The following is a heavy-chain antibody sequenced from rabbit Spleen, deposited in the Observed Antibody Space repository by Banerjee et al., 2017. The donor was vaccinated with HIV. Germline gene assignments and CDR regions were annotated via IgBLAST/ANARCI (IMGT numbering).Heavy chain of an antibody. J-gene: IGHJ6*01. Sequence: EQLEESGGGLVKPEGSLTLTCKASGVSLSDKDVMCWVRQAPGKGLEWIACMNTNSGESVYATWAKGRFTISKTSSTTVTLQMTSLTVADTATYFCARDTGSSFSSYGMDLWGPGTLVTV. CDR1: GVSLSDKDV. V-gene: IGHV1S45*01. CDR3: ARDTGSSFSSYGMDL. D-gene: IGHD8-1*01. CDR2: MNTNSGES.